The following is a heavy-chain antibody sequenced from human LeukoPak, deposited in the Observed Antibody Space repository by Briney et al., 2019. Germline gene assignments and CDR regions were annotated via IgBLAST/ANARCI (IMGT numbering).Heavy chain of an antibody. J-gene: IGHJ4*02. CDR3: AKDLYYYDSSGPLDY. Sequence: GGSLRLSCAASGFTFDDYAMHWVRQAPGKGLEWVSGISWNSGSIGYADSVKGRFTISRDNAKNSLYLQMNSLRAEDTALYYCAKDLYYYDSSGPLDYWGQGTLVTVSS. CDR1: GFTFDDYA. V-gene: IGHV3-9*01. D-gene: IGHD3-22*01. CDR2: ISWNSGSI.